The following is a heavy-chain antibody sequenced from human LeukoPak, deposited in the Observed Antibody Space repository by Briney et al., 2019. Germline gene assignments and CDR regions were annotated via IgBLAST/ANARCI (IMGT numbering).Heavy chain of an antibody. Sequence: SVKVSCTASGGTFSSYAISWVRQAPGQGLEWMGGIIPTFGTANYAQKFQGRVTITADESTSTAYMELSSLRSEDTAVYYCARLPTHRRSIAMDYWGQGTLVTVSS. CDR2: IIPTFGTA. CDR1: GGTFSSYA. V-gene: IGHV1-69*13. CDR3: ARLPTHRRSIAMDY. D-gene: IGHD6-6*01. J-gene: IGHJ4*02.